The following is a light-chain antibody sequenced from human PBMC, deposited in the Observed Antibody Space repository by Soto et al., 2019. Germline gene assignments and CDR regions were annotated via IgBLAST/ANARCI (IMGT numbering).Light chain of an antibody. Sequence: EVVLTQSPGTLSLSPGERATLSCRASQSINKYLLAWYQQKPGQAPRLLIYGASSRLTGTPDRFSGSGSGTDFILIISRLGSGDSAVYYFQQYGSSPPWPFGQNTRVEI. CDR2: GAS. V-gene: IGKV3-20*01. CDR1: QSINKYL. CDR3: QQYGSSPPWP. J-gene: IGKJ1*01.